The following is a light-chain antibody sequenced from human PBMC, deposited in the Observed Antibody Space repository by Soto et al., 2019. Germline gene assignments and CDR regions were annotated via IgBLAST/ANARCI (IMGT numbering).Light chain of an antibody. CDR1: QSVSSSY. V-gene: IGKV3-20*01. J-gene: IGKJ1*01. CDR2: GAS. CDR3: QQYGSSSWT. Sequence: EIVLPQSPGTLSLSPGESATLSCRARQSVSSSYLAWYQQKPGQAPRLLIYGASSRATGIPDRFSGSGSGTDFTLTISRLEPEDFAVYYCQQYGSSSWTVGQGTKVDIK.